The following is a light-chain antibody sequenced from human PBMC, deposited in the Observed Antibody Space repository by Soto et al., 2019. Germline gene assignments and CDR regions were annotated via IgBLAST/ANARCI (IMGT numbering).Light chain of an antibody. V-gene: IGKV1-39*01. CDR2: AAS. CDR3: QQSYSTTWT. J-gene: IGKJ1*01. CDR1: QDIGTD. Sequence: DIQMTQSPSSLSASVADRVTITCRASQDIGTDLGWYQQKPGKAPKLLIYAASSLQSGVPSRFSGSGSETDFTLAISSLQPEDFATYSCQQSYSTTWTFGQGTKVDIK.